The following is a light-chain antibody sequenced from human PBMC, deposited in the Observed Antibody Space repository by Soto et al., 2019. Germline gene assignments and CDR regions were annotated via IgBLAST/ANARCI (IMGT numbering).Light chain of an antibody. Sequence: EIVLTQSPGTLSLSPGERATLSCRASQSVSSSYLAWYQQKPGQAPRLLIYGASSRAPGIPDRFSGSGSGTDFTLTISRLEPEDFAVYYCQQYGSPPLYTFGQGTRLEIK. CDR3: QQYGSPPLYT. V-gene: IGKV3-20*01. CDR2: GAS. J-gene: IGKJ2*01. CDR1: QSVSSSY.